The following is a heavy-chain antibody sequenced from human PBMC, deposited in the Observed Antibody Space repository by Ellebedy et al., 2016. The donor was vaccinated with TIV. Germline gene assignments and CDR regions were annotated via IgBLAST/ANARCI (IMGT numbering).Heavy chain of an antibody. D-gene: IGHD1-26*01. V-gene: IGHV3-23*01. Sequence: PGGSLRLSCAASGFSFSTYAMSWVRQAPGKGLEWVSFISGRAGDTYYADSVKGRFTISRDDSKNTLYLQMHSLKAGDTALYYCAKSQVGATFFDYWGQGTLVTVSS. J-gene: IGHJ4*02. CDR2: ISGRAGDT. CDR1: GFSFSTYA. CDR3: AKSQVGATFFDY.